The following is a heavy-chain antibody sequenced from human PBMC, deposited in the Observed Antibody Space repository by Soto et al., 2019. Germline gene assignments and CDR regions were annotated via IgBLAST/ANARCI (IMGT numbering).Heavy chain of an antibody. Sequence: GGSLRLSCAASGFTFSSYGMHWVRQAPGKGLEWVAVISYDGSNKYYADSVKGRFTISRDNSKNTLYLQMNSLRAEDTAVYYCAKEVYCSGGSRYSQDYYYYGMDVWGQGTTVTVSS. CDR1: GFTFSSYG. V-gene: IGHV3-30*18. CDR2: ISYDGSNK. CDR3: AKEVYCSGGSRYSQDYYYYGMDV. J-gene: IGHJ6*02. D-gene: IGHD2-15*01.